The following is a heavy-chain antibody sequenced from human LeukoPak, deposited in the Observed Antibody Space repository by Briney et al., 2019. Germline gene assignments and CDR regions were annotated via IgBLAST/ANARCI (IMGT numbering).Heavy chain of an antibody. V-gene: IGHV3-30*03. J-gene: IGHJ4*02. CDR3: ARDFDTLTGYYWKSFDY. CDR1: GFTFSTYG. CDR2: ISYDGINK. D-gene: IGHD3-9*01. Sequence: GGSLRLSCAASGFTFSTYGMHWVRQAPGKGLEWMAVISYDGINKDYADSVKDRFTVSRDNSKNTLYLQMYSLRAEDTAVYFCARDFDTLTGYYWKSFDYWGQGALVTVSS.